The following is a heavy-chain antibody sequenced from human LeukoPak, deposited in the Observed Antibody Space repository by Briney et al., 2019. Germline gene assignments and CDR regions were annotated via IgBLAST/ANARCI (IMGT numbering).Heavy chain of an antibody. CDR1: GFTFSSYA. Sequence: GGSLRLSCAASGFTFSSYAMSWVRQAPGKGLESFSAISGSGGSTYYADSVKGRFTISRDNSKNTLYLQMNSLRAEDTAVYYCAKDRMVRGAYFDYWGQGSLVTVSS. CDR2: ISGSGGST. D-gene: IGHD3-10*01. V-gene: IGHV3-23*01. CDR3: AKDRMVRGAYFDY. J-gene: IGHJ4*02.